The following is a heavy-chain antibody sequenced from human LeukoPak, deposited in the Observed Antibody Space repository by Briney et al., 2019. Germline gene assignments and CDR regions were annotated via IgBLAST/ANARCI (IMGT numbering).Heavy chain of an antibody. V-gene: IGHV3-33*01. Sequence: GGSLRLSCAGSGFTCGGYGMHWFRQTPGKGLEWVAVIAYDGSRAFYADSVKGRFTISRDNSKNTMSVQMDDLRAEDTAVYYCTRYNNDHFDYWGRGTLVTVSS. CDR2: IAYDGSRA. CDR1: GFTCGGYG. J-gene: IGHJ4*02. D-gene: IGHD1-14*01. CDR3: TRYNNDHFDY.